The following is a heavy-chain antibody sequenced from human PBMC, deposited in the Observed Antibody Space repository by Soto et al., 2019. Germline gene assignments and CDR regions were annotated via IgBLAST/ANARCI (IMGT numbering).Heavy chain of an antibody. D-gene: IGHD3-16*01. CDR3: ARGGTPIDY. CDR2: IIAYNGNT. Sequence: QVQLVQSGAEVKKPGASVKVSCKTSGYPFTYFGLSWVRQAPGQGLEWMGWIIAYNGNTNYAQNFQGRVTMTTDTATSTAYMELRSLRSDATAVYYCARGGTPIDYLGQGTLVTVSS. V-gene: IGHV1-18*01. CDR1: GYPFTYFG. J-gene: IGHJ4*02.